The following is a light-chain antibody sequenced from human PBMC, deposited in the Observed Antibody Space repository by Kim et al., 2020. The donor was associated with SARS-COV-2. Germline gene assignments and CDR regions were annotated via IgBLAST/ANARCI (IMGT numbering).Light chain of an antibody. V-gene: IGLV1-44*01. Sequence: GQRVTSSCTGSSSNIGGNLVTWYQQLPGTTPKVLIYRNDERPSGVPGRFSGSKSGTSASLAISGLQSEDEADYHCAAWDDSLKGVVFGGGTQLTVL. CDR2: RND. CDR1: SSNIGGNL. CDR3: AAWDDSLKGVV. J-gene: IGLJ2*01.